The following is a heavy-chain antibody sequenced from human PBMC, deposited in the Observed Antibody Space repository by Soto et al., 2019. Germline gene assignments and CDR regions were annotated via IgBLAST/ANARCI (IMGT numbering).Heavy chain of an antibody. CDR2: FDPEDGET. V-gene: IGHV1-24*01. Sequence: ASVKVSCKVSGYTLAELSMHWVRQAPGKGLEWMGGFDPEDGETIYAQKFQGRVTMTEDTSTDTAYMELSSLRSEDTAVYYCATKAWSYCCAYYYYGMDVWGQGTTVTVSS. J-gene: IGHJ6*02. CDR1: GYTLAELS. CDR3: ATKAWSYCCAYYYYGMDV. D-gene: IGHD2-21*01.